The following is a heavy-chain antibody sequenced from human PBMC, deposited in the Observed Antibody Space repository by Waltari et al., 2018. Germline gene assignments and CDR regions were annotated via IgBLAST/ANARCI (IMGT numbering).Heavy chain of an antibody. Sequence: QVQLQQWGAGMLKPSETLSLTCADYGRSFSGYYWSWMRQPQRRVLEGIGEINHSGSTNSNPSLRSRVSNSVDTFKTQFSRKLRSVTAADTAVYYCARGGGPVSVDTLQNWFDPWGQGTLVTVSS. CDR3: ARGGGPVSVDTLQNWFDP. CDR1: GRSFSGYY. J-gene: IGHJ5*02. D-gene: IGHD1-26*01. V-gene: IGHV4-34*01. CDR2: INHSGST.